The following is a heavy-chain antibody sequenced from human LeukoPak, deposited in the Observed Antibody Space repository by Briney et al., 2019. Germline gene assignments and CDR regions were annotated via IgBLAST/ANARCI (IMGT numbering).Heavy chain of an antibody. D-gene: IGHD5-12*01. J-gene: IGHJ6*02. Sequence: GGSLRLSCAASGFTFSNAWMSWVRQAPGKGLEWVGRIKSKTDGGTTDYAAPVKGRFTISRDDSKNTLYLQMNSLKTEDTAVYYCTTDWRTPWQAPPLYYYYGMDVWGQGTTVTVSS. CDR1: GFTFSNAW. V-gene: IGHV3-15*01. CDR3: TTDWRTPWQAPPLYYYYGMDV. CDR2: IKSKTDGGTT.